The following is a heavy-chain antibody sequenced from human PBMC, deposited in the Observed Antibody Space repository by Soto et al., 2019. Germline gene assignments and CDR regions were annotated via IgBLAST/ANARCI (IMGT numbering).Heavy chain of an antibody. D-gene: IGHD2-2*01. V-gene: IGHV1-58*01. CDR1: GFTFTSSA. CDR2: IVVGSGNT. Sequence: GASVKVSCKASGFTFTSSAVQWVRQARGQRLEWIGWIVVGSGNTNYAQKFQERVTMTRNTSISTAYMELSSLRSEDTAVYYCARVIVVPDFDPWGQGTLVTVSS. J-gene: IGHJ5*02. CDR3: ARVIVVPDFDP.